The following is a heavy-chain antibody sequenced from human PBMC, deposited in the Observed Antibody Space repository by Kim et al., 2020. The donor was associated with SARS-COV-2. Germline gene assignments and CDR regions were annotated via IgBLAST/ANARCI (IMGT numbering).Heavy chain of an antibody. D-gene: IGHD6-19*01. V-gene: IGHV4-4*09. J-gene: IGHJ5*02. CDR3: ARGRSYSSGWYFWFDP. Sequence: SLKSRVTISVDTSKNQFSLKLSSVTAADTAVYYCARGRSYSSGWYFWFDPWGQGTLVTVSS.